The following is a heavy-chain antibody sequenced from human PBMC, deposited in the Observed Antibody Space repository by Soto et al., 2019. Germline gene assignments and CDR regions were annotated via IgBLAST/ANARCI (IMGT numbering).Heavy chain of an antibody. D-gene: IGHD3-16*01. CDR2: INHSGST. CDR3: ARLESFWGGVEN. CDR1: GGSFSGYY. V-gene: IGHV4-34*01. J-gene: IGHJ4*02. Sequence: SETLSLTCAVYGGSFSGYYWSWIRQPPGKGLEWIGEINHSGSTNYNPSLKSRVTISVDTSKNQFSLKLSSVTAADTAVYYCARLESFWGGVENWGKGTLVTVSS.